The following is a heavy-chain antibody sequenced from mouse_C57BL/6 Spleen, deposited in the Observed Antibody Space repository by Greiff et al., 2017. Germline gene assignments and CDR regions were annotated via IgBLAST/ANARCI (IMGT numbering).Heavy chain of an antibody. CDR2: ISSGSSTI. Sequence: EVKVVESGGGLVKPGGSLKLSCAASGFTFSDYGMHWVRQAPEKGLEWVAYISSGSSTIYYADTVKGRFTISRDNAKNTLFLQMTSLRSEDTAMYYCARPLWLRDAMDYWGQGTSVTVSS. D-gene: IGHD2-2*01. V-gene: IGHV5-17*01. CDR1: GFTFSDYG. CDR3: ARPLWLRDAMDY. J-gene: IGHJ4*01.